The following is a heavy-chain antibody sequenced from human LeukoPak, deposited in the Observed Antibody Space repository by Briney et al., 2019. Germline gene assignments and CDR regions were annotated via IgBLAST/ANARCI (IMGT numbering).Heavy chain of an antibody. J-gene: IGHJ6*02. V-gene: IGHV3-48*02. CDR2: ISGSTTNI. D-gene: IGHD1-20*01. CDR3: VRNNWDYYYYGLDA. Sequence: PGGSLRLSCVASGFTFGGHTMPWVRQAPGKGLEWISSISGSTTNINYAGSVKGRFTISRDNAKNSLYLQMKSLRDEDTAVYYCVRNNWDYYYYGLDAWGQGTTVTVSS. CDR1: GFTFGGHT.